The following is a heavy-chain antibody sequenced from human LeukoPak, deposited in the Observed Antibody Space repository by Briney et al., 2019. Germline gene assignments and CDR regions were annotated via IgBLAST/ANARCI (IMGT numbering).Heavy chain of an antibody. J-gene: IGHJ3*02. D-gene: IGHD3-10*01. CDR1: GGSFSGYY. V-gene: IGHV4-34*01. Sequence: SETLSLTCAVYGGSFSGYYWSWIRQPPGKGLEWIREINHSGSTNYNPSLKSRVTISVDTSKNQFSLKLSSVTAADTAVYYCARSDGYGLVGIWGQGTMVTVSS. CDR3: ARSDGYGLVGI. CDR2: INHSGST.